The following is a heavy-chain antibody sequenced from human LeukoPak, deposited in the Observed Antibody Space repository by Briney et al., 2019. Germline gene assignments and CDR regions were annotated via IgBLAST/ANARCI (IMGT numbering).Heavy chain of an antibody. CDR2: ISSSSNTI. J-gene: IGHJ4*02. Sequence: GGSLRLSCAASGFTFSSYSMNWVRQAPGKGMEWVSYISSSSNTIYYADSVKGRFTISRDNAKNSLYLQMNSLRDEDTAVYYCARDILTKQAYSGYDNWGQGTLVTVSS. V-gene: IGHV3-48*02. CDR3: ARDILTKQAYSGYDN. D-gene: IGHD5-12*01. CDR1: GFTFSSYS.